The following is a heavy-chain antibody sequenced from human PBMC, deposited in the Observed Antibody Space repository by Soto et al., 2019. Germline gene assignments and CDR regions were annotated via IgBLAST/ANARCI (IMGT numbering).Heavy chain of an antibody. CDR2: ISYDGSNK. CDR1: GFTFSSYA. J-gene: IGHJ6*02. CDR3: ARDYSRYSSSNYYYYGMDV. Sequence: GGSLRLSCAASGFTFSSYAMHWVRQAPGKGLEWVAVISYDGSNKYYADSVKGRFTISRDNSKNTLYLKMNSLRAEDTAVYYCARDYSRYSSSNYYYYGMDVWGQGTTVTVSS. V-gene: IGHV3-30-3*01. D-gene: IGHD6-6*01.